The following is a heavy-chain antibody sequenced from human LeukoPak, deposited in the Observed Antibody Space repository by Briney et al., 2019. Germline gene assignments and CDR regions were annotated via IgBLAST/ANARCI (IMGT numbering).Heavy chain of an antibody. Sequence: GTFXSYAXXWVRQAPGQGLXXXXRIIPIFGTANYAQKFQGRATITTDESTSTAYMELSSLRSEDTAVYYCAREGMVAQNYFDYWGQGTLVTVSS. CDR2: IIPIFGTA. D-gene: IGHD1-26*01. V-gene: IGHV1-69*05. CDR3: AREGMVAQNYFDY. CDR1: GTFXSYA. J-gene: IGHJ4*02.